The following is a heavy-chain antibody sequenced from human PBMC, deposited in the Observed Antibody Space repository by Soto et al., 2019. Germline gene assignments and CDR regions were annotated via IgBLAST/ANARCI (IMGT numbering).Heavy chain of an antibody. CDR1: GYTFTSYG. CDR3: AGDSVRYCRDGVCYQGYYYCGIDV. V-gene: IGHV1-18*01. J-gene: IGHJ6*02. CDR2: ISASNGNT. D-gene: IGHD2-8*01. Sequence: QVQLVQSGAEVKNSGASVKVSCKASGYTFTSYGFSWVRQAPGQGLEWMGWISASNGNTNYAQKLQGRVTMTTDTCTGRAYMELKSLGSDDTATYYGAGDSVRYCRDGVCYQGYYYCGIDVWGQGTTVTVS.